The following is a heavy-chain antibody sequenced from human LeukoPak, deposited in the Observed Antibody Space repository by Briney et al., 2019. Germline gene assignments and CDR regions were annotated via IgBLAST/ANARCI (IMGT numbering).Heavy chain of an antibody. Sequence: TGGSLRLSCAASGFTFNSYAMSWVRQAPGKGLEWVSGISSGGNTYYADSVKGRFTISRDNSENTLNLQMNSLRAEDTAIYYCAKARAGDITAAFNYWGQGTPVTVSS. V-gene: IGHV3-23*01. CDR2: ISSGGNT. CDR3: AKARAGDITAAFNY. D-gene: IGHD6-13*01. J-gene: IGHJ4*02. CDR1: GFTFNSYA.